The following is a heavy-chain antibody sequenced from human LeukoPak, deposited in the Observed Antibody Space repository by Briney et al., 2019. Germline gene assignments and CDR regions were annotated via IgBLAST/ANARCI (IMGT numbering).Heavy chain of an antibody. Sequence: GGSLRLPCAASGFTFSSYNMNWVRQAPGKGLEWVSYISSSSSTIYYADSVKGRFTISRDNAKNSLYLQMNSLRDEDTAVYYCARDYSSGWYTLHFDYWGQGTLVTVSS. CDR2: ISSSSSTI. D-gene: IGHD6-19*01. CDR1: GFTFSSYN. V-gene: IGHV3-48*02. CDR3: ARDYSSGWYTLHFDY. J-gene: IGHJ4*02.